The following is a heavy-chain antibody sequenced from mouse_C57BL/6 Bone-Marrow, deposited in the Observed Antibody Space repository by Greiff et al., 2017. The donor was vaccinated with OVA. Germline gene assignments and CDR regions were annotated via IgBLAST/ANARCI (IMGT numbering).Heavy chain of an antibody. V-gene: IGHV1-81*01. Sequence: QVQLQQSGAELARPGASVKLSCKASGYTFPSYGLSWVKQRTGQGLAWIGELYPRSGNTYSNEKFKGKATLTADKSSSTAYMELRSLTSEDSAVYFCARGPYLYYWGQGTTLTVSS. D-gene: IGHD6-2*01. J-gene: IGHJ2*01. CDR2: LYPRSGNT. CDR3: ARGPYLYY. CDR1: GYTFPSYG.